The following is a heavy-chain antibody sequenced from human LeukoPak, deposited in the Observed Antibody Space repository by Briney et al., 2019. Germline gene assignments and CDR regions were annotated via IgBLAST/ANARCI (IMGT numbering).Heavy chain of an antibody. D-gene: IGHD3-22*01. CDR3: ARDLKTYYYDSSGYDY. Sequence: GGSLRLSCAASGFTFSDYYMSWIRQAPGKGLEWVANIKQDGSEKYYVDSVKGRFTISRDNAKNSLYLQMNSLRAEDTAVYYCARDLKTYYYDSSGYDYWGQGTLVTVSS. CDR2: IKQDGSEK. CDR1: GFTFSDYY. V-gene: IGHV3-7*01. J-gene: IGHJ4*02.